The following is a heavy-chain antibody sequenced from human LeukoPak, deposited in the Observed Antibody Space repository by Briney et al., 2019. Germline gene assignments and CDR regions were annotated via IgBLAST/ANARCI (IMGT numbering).Heavy chain of an antibody. CDR3: ARVYDSSGYYGFDY. D-gene: IGHD3-22*01. Sequence: ASVKVSCKASGYTFTGYYMHWVRQAPGQELEWMGWINPNSGGTNYAQKFQGRVTMTRDTSISTAYMELSRLRSDDTAVYYCARVYDSSGYYGFDYWGQGTLVTVSS. V-gene: IGHV1-2*02. CDR1: GYTFTGYY. CDR2: INPNSGGT. J-gene: IGHJ4*02.